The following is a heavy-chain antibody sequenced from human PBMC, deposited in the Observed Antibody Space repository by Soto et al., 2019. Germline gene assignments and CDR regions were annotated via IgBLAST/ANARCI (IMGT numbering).Heavy chain of an antibody. Sequence: NPSETLSLTCAVSGYSISSGYYWGWIRQPPGKGLEWIGSIYHSGSTYYNPSLKSRVTISVDTSKNQFSLKLSSVTAADTAVYYCARDPVLDYWGQGTLVTVSS. V-gene: IGHV4-38-2*02. CDR2: IYHSGST. J-gene: IGHJ4*02. CDR3: ARDPVLDY. CDR1: GYSISSGYY.